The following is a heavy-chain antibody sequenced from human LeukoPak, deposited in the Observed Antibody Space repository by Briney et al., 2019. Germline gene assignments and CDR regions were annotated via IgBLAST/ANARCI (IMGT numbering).Heavy chain of an antibody. Sequence: GGSLRLSCAASGFTFGTYTMNWVRQAPGKGLEWVGRIKSKTDGGTTDYAAPVKGRFTISRDDSKNTLYLQMNSLKTEDTAVYYCTTLSAVLYYFDYWGQGTLVTVSP. CDR3: TTLSAVLYYFDY. CDR2: IKSKTDGGTT. D-gene: IGHD6-13*01. J-gene: IGHJ4*02. CDR1: GFTFGTYT. V-gene: IGHV3-15*01.